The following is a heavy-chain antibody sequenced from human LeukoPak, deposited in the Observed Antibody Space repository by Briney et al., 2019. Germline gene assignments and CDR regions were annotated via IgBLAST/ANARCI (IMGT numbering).Heavy chain of an antibody. CDR1: GYTFTSYY. CDR3: ARDQLYYDSSGYTPGDFDY. D-gene: IGHD3-22*01. CDR2: INPSGGST. J-gene: IGHJ4*02. Sequence: ASVKVSCKASGYTFTSYYMHWVRQAPGQGLEWMGIINPSGGSTSYAQKFQGRVTMTRDTSTSTVYMELSSLRSEDTAVYYCARDQLYYDSSGYTPGDFDYWGQGTLVTVSS. V-gene: IGHV1-46*01.